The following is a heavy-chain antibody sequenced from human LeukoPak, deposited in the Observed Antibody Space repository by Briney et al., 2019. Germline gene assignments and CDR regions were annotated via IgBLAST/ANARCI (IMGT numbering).Heavy chain of an antibody. CDR1: GGSISSGCYY. CDR2: IYYSGST. D-gene: IGHD6-6*01. CDR3: ARDFKYSSSSPGGYGMDV. Sequence: PSGTLSLTCTVSGGSISSGCYYWSWIRQPPGNGLEWIGYIYYSGSTYYNPSLKSRVTISVDTSKNQFSLKLSSVTAADTAVYYCARDFKYSSSSPGGYGMDVWGQGTTVTVSS. J-gene: IGHJ6*02. V-gene: IGHV4-31*03.